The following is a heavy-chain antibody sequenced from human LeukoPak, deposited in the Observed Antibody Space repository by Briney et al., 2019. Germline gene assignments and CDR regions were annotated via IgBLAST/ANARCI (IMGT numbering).Heavy chain of an antibody. CDR2: INHSGST. CDR3: AKSVVSAIGAFDI. D-gene: IGHD2-21*01. J-gene: IGHJ3*02. Sequence: PSETLSLTCAVYGGSFSGYYWSWIRQPPGKGLEWIGEINHSGSTNYNPSLKSRVTISVDTSKNQFSLKLNSVTAADTAVYYCAKSVVSAIGAFDIWGQGTMVSVSS. V-gene: IGHV4-34*01. CDR1: GGSFSGYY.